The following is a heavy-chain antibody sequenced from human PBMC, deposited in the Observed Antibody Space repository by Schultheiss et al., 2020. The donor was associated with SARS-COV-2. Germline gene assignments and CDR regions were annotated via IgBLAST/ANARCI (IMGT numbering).Heavy chain of an antibody. Sequence: SETLSLSCAVYGGSFSGYYWSWIRQPPGKGLEWIGEINHSGSTNYNPSLKSRVTISVDKSKNQFSLKLSSVTAADTAVYYCASQYSSSWSHYYYYGMDVWGQGTTVTVSS. CDR1: GGSFSGYY. J-gene: IGHJ6*02. V-gene: IGHV4-34*01. CDR2: INHSGST. D-gene: IGHD6-13*01. CDR3: ASQYSSSWSHYYYYGMDV.